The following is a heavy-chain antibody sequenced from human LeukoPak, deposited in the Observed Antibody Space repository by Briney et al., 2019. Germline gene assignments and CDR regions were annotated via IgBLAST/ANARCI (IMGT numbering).Heavy chain of an antibody. J-gene: IGHJ4*02. D-gene: IGHD3-22*01. Sequence: GGSLRLSCAASGFTFSSCAMSWVRQAPGKGLEWVSAISGSGGSTYYADSVKGRFTISRDNSKNTLYLQMNSLRAEDTAVYYCAKDPPRTMIVVVTTGYWGQGTLVTVSS. V-gene: IGHV3-23*01. CDR1: GFTFSSCA. CDR3: AKDPPRTMIVVVTTGY. CDR2: ISGSGGST.